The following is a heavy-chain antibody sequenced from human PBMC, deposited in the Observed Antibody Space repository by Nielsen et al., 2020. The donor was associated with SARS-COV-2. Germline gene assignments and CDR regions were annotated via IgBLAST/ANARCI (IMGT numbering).Heavy chain of an antibody. CDR1: GFTFSSYW. D-gene: IGHD3-10*01. V-gene: IGHV3-7*03. CDR3: ARQRDEIWFGEFD. CDR2: IKQDGSEK. J-gene: IGHJ4*02. Sequence: GSLKISCAASGFTFSSYWMSWVRQAPGKGLEWVANIKQDGSEKYYVDSVKGRFTISRDNAKNSLYLQMNSLRAEDTAVYYCARQRDEIWFGEFDWGQGTLVTVSS.